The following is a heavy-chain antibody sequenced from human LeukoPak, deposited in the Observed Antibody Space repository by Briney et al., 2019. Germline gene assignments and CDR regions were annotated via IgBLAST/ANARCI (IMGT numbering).Heavy chain of an antibody. J-gene: IGHJ5*02. V-gene: IGHV1-2*02. CDR2: INPNSGGT. CDR3: AREGIAADHNWFDP. D-gene: IGHD6-13*01. Sequence: ASVKVSCKASGYTFTGYYMHWVRQAPGQGLEWMGWINPNSGGTNYAQKFQGRVTMTRDTSISTAYMELSSLRSDDTAVYYCAREGIAADHNWFDPWGQGTLVTVSS. CDR1: GYTFTGYY.